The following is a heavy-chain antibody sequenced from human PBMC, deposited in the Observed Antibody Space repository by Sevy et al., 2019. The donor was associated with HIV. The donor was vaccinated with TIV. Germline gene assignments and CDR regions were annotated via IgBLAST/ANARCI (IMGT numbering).Heavy chain of an antibody. CDR2: IYSGGST. CDR3: ARAPYDSSGYFY. V-gene: IGHV3-53*01. J-gene: IGHJ4*02. D-gene: IGHD3-22*01. Sequence: GGSLRLSCAASGFTVSSNYMSWVRQAPGKGVEWVSVIYSGGSTYYADFVKGRFTISRDNSKNTLYLQMNSLRAEDTAVYYSARAPYDSSGYFYWGQGTLVTVSS. CDR1: GFTVSSNY.